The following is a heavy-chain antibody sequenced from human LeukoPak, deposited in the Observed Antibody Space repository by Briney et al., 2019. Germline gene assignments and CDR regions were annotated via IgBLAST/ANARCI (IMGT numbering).Heavy chain of an antibody. V-gene: IGHV3-9*01. CDR3: ARGRDGYDY. J-gene: IGHJ4*02. CDR1: GFRFDDYA. Sequence: GRSLRLSCAASGFRFDDYAMHWVRQAPGKGLEWVSGISRNSGTIGYADSVKGRFSISRDNSKDTLYLQMDSLRAEDTALYYCARGRDGYDYWGQGTLVTVSS. CDR2: ISRNSGTI. D-gene: IGHD5-24*01.